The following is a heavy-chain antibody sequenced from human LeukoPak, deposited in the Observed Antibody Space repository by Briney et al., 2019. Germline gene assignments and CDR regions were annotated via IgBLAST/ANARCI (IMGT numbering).Heavy chain of an antibody. V-gene: IGHV3-21*01. CDR1: GFTFSDFG. D-gene: IGHD1-26*01. CDR2: ISGSTKTV. J-gene: IGHJ4*02. Sequence: GGSLTLSCAGSGFTFSDFGMSWVRQAPGKGLEWVSSISGSTKTVYYADSVRGRFTISRDNAQNSLSLQLNSLRVEDTAVYYCARDTYSSGSYNAWGRGTLVIVSS. CDR3: ARDTYSSGSYNA.